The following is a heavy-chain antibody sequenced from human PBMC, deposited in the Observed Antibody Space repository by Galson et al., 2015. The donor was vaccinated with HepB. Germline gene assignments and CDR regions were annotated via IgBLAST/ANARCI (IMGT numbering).Heavy chain of an antibody. Sequence: SLRLSCAASGFTFSSYALHWVRQAPGRGLDWVAVISYDGSNENYADSVRGRFTISRDNSKNTLYLQMSSLRVDDTAVYYCARDEYCNGGSCYHLDYWGQGTLVTVSS. CDR1: GFTFSSYA. V-gene: IGHV3-30-3*01. CDR3: ARDEYCNGGSCYHLDY. J-gene: IGHJ4*02. D-gene: IGHD2-15*01. CDR2: ISYDGSNE.